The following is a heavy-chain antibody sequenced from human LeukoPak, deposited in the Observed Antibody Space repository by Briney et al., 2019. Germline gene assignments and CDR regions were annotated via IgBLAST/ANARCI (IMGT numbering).Heavy chain of an antibody. CDR1: GFTFSSYS. Sequence: GGSLRLSCAASGFTFSSYSMNWVRQAPGKGLEWVSSISSSSSYIYYADSVKGRFTISRDNAKNSLYLQMNSLRAEDTAVYYCAKTPVPYSHTADWGQGTLVTVSS. V-gene: IGHV3-21*01. D-gene: IGHD5-18*01. J-gene: IGHJ4*02. CDR2: ISSSSSYI. CDR3: AKTPVPYSHTAD.